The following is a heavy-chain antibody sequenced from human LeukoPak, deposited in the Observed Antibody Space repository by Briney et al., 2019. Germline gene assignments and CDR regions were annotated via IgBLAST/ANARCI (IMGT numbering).Heavy chain of an antibody. Sequence: PSETLSLTCTVSGGSISSSSYYWGWIRQPPGKRLEWIGSIYYSGSTYYNPSLKSRVTISVDTSKNQFSLKLSSVTAADTAVYYCARGTIFGVVTFDYWGQGTLVTVSS. D-gene: IGHD3-3*02. CDR2: IYYSGST. CDR1: GGSISSSSYY. J-gene: IGHJ4*02. CDR3: ARGTIFGVVTFDY. V-gene: IGHV4-39*07.